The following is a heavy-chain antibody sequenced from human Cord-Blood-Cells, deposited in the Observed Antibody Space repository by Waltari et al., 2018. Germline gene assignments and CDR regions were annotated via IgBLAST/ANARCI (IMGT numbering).Heavy chain of an antibody. CDR1: GGSISSSSYY. J-gene: IGHJ3*02. V-gene: IGHV4-39*01. D-gene: IGHD3-9*01. CDR3: ARPQWGYFDWLFAFDI. Sequence: QLQLQESGPGLVKPSETLSLTCTVSGGSISSSSYYWGWIRQPPGKGLEWIGSIYYSGSTYTSPSRKRRVTISVDTSKNQFSLKLSSVTDADTAVYYCARPQWGYFDWLFAFDIWGQGTMVTVSS. CDR2: IYYSGST.